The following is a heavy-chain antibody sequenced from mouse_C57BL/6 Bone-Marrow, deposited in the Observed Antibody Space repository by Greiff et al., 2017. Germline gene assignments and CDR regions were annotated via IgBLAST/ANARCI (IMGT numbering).Heavy chain of an antibody. V-gene: IGHV1-42*01. J-gene: IGHJ1*03. CDR1: GYSFTGYY. CDR2: INPSTGGT. CDR3: ARWTGRYFDV. Sequence: VQLQQSGPELVKPGASVKISCKASGYSFTGYYMNWVKQSPEKSLEWIGEINPSTGGTTYNQKFKAKATLTVDKSSSTAYMQLKSLTSEDSAVYYCARWTGRYFDVWGTGTTVTVSS.